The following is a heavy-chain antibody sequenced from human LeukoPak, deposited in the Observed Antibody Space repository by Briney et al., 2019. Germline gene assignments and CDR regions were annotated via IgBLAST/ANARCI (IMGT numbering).Heavy chain of an antibody. CDR3: AREGELRYFDY. V-gene: IGHV1-69*04. D-gene: IGHD1-1*01. J-gene: IGHJ4*02. CDR2: IIPILGIA. Sequence: SVKVSCTASGGTFSSYAISWVRQAPGQGLGWMGRIIPILGIANYAQKFQGRVTITADKSTSTAYMELSSLRSEDTAVYYCAREGELRYFDYWGQGTLVAVSS. CDR1: GGTFSSYA.